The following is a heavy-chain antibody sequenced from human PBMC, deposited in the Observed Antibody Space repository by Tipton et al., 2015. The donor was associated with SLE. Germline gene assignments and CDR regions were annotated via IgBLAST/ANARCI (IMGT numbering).Heavy chain of an antibody. J-gene: IGHJ5*02. D-gene: IGHD2-2*01. CDR1: GGSISTYY. CDR2: IYCSGIS. CDR3: ARDSYQLPARFDP. V-gene: IGHV4-59*01. Sequence: LRLSCTISGGSISTYYWSWVRQPPGKGLEWIGYIYCSGISNYNPSLKSRVTISVDMSKNQFSLKLISVTAADTAVYYCARDSYQLPARFDPWGQGTLVTVSS.